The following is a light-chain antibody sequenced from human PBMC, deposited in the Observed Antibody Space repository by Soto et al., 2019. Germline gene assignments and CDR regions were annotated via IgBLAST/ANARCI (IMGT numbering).Light chain of an antibody. CDR2: GSS. CDR3: QHYDESSTWT. Sequence: EIVLTQSPGTLSLSPGERATLSCKASERVSDSYLAWFQQKPGQHPRLLIYGSSSRATGVPDRFSGRASGTDFTLTISTLQPEDFAVYFCQHYDESSTWTFGQGTKV. CDR1: ERVSDSY. J-gene: IGKJ1*01. V-gene: IGKV3-20*01.